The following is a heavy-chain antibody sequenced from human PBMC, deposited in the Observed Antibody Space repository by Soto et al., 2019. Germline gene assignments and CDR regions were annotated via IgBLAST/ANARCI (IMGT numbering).Heavy chain of an antibody. CDR3: ARHRFYYDSSGYNYYYGMDV. Sequence: PGESLKISCKGSGYSFTGDWIGWVRQMPGKGLEWMGIIYPGDSDTRYSPSFQGQVTISADKSISTAYLQWSSLKASDTAMYYCARHRFYYDSSGYNYYYGMDVWGQGTTVTVSS. D-gene: IGHD3-22*01. V-gene: IGHV5-51*01. CDR2: IYPGDSDT. CDR1: GYSFTGDW. J-gene: IGHJ6*02.